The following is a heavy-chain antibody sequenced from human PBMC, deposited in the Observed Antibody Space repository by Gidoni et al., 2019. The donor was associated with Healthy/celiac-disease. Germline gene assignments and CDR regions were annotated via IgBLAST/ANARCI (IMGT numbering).Heavy chain of an antibody. J-gene: IGHJ4*02. V-gene: IGHV4-61*01. Sequence: QVQLQESGPGLVKPSGTLSLTCTVPGGPVSSGNDYWSWVRQPPGKGLEWIVYIYYSGSTTLNPSLKSRVPISVEPSKNQFSLKLNSLTAADTAVYFCASGYGGFDNWGPGTLVTVSS. CDR3: ASGYGGFDN. CDR2: IYYSGST. D-gene: IGHD4-17*01. CDR1: GGPVSSGNDY.